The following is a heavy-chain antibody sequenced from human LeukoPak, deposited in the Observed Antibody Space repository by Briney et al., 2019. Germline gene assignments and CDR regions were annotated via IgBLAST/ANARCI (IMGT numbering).Heavy chain of an antibody. CDR3: ASLPRGYSGYDSSY. D-gene: IGHD5-12*01. CDR2: ISGSGGST. CDR1: GFTFSSYA. J-gene: IGHJ4*02. V-gene: IGHV3-23*01. Sequence: PGGSLRLSCAASGFTFSSYAMSWVRQAPGKGLEWVSAISGSGGSTYYADSVKGRFTISRDNSKNTLYLQMNSLRAEDTAVYYCASLPRGYSGYDSSYWGQGTLVTVSS.